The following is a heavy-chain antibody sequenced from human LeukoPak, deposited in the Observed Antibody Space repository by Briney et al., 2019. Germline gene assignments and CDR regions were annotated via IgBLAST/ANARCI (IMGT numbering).Heavy chain of an antibody. CDR2: IYTSGST. Sequence: PSQTPSLTCTVSGGSISSGSYYWSWIRQPAGKGLEWIGRIYTSGSTNYNPSLKSRVTISVDTSKNQFSLKLSSVTAADTAVYYCARALGDFWSGYYAFDIWGQGTMVTVSS. J-gene: IGHJ3*02. CDR1: GGSISSGSYY. CDR3: ARALGDFWSGYYAFDI. V-gene: IGHV4-61*02. D-gene: IGHD3-3*01.